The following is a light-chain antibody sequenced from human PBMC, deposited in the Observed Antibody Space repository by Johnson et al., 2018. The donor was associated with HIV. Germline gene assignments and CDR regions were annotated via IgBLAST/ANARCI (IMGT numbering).Light chain of an antibody. CDR2: DTY. Sequence: QSVLTQSPSVSAAPGQKVTISCSGSSSNIGNNYVSWYQQLPGTAPKLLIYDTYKRFFEIPDRFSGSKSGTSATLGITGLQTGDEADYYCGTWDSSLSAYLFGTGTKVTVL. J-gene: IGLJ1*01. CDR1: SSNIGNNY. CDR3: GTWDSSLSAYL. V-gene: IGLV1-51*01.